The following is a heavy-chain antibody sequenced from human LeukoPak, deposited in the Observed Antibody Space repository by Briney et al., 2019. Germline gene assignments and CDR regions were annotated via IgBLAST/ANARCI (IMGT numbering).Heavy chain of an antibody. CDR3: TTHSSSWSADYFDY. V-gene: IGHV3-73*01. D-gene: IGHD6-13*01. J-gene: IGHJ4*02. Sequence: GGSLRLSCAASGYTFSGSAMHWVRQASGKGLEWVGRIRSKSNSYATAYAASVKGRFTISRDDSKNTAYLQMNSLKIEDTAVYYCTTHSSSWSADYFDYWGQGTLVTVSS. CDR2: IRSKSNSYAT. CDR1: GYTFSGSA.